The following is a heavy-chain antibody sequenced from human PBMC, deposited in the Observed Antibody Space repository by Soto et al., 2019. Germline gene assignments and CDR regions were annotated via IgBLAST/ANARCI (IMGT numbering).Heavy chain of an antibody. CDR2: IIPILGIA. Sequence: GASVKVSCKAAVGTFSSYTISWVRQAPGQGLEWMGRIIPILGIANYAQKFQVRVTITADKSTSTAYMALSSLRSEDTAVYYCARDATPRIYGDFIDYWGQGTLVTVSS. CDR3: ARDATPRIYGDFIDY. CDR1: VGTFSSYT. D-gene: IGHD4-17*01. J-gene: IGHJ4*02. V-gene: IGHV1-69*04.